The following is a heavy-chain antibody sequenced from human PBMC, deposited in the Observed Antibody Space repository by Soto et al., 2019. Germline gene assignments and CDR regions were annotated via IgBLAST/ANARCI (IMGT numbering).Heavy chain of an antibody. Sequence: GASVKVSCKASGGTFSSYAISWVRQAPGQGLEWMGGIIPIFGTANYAQKFQGRVTITADESTSTAYMELSSLRSEDTAVYYCARDRYSYGYHYYYGMDVWGQGTTVTVSS. CDR2: IIPIFGTA. CDR3: ARDRYSYGYHYYYGMDV. D-gene: IGHD5-18*01. J-gene: IGHJ6*02. V-gene: IGHV1-69*13. CDR1: GGTFSSYA.